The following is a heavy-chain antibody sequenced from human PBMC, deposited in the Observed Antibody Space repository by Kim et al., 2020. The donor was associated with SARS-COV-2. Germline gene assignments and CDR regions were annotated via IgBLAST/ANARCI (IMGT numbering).Heavy chain of an antibody. CDR1: GVAFRNYA. D-gene: IGHD6-6*01. Sequence: GGSLRLSCAASGVAFRNYAMRWVRQAPGKGLEWVSGISDSADRIYYADSVKGRFTISRDNSKSTLYLQMKSLRAEDTAVYYCAKASSGSSGYFDYCGQGTLVAVSS. CDR3: AKASSGSSGYFDY. V-gene: IGHV3-23*01. J-gene: IGHJ4*02. CDR2: ISDSADRI.